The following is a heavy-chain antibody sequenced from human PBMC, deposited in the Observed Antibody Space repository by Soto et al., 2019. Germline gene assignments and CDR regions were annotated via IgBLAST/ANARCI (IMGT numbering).Heavy chain of an antibody. J-gene: IGHJ6*02. V-gene: IGHV4-31*02. CDR1: GGPVSGDDLY. Sequence: NPSETLSLTCVVSGGPVSGDDLYWSWIRHLPGKGLEWIANVYHTGTTYYNPSLKSRVSMSVDTSQNQFSLILASVTAADTAVYYCARALVTDYNSRDYHYYLAMDVWGQGTSVTVSS. D-gene: IGHD3-22*01. CDR2: VYHTGTT. CDR3: ARALVTDYNSRDYHYYLAMDV.